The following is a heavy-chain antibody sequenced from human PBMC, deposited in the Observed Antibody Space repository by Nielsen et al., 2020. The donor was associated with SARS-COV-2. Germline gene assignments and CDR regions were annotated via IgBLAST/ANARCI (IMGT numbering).Heavy chain of an antibody. CDR3: AKGGNYGMVV. V-gene: IGHV3-74*01. CDR2: INSDGSNT. CDR1: GFTFSNNR. J-gene: IGHJ6*02. Sequence: GGSLKISCAASGFTFSNNRMHWVRQAPGKGLVWVSRINSDGSNTNYADSVKGRFTISRDNARNTLYLQMNSLRAEDTAVYYCAKGGNYGMVVWGQGTTVTVSS.